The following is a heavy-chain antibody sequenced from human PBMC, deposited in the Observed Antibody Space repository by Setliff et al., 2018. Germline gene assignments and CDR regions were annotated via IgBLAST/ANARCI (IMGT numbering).Heavy chain of an antibody. D-gene: IGHD1-1*01. J-gene: IGHJ4*02. CDR2: IYYRGDT. V-gene: IGHV4-39*01. Sequence: ASETLSLTCTVSGASLSSGTYYWGWIRQPPGKGLERIGRIYYRGDTYYNASLKGRLTISVDTAQNQFSLRLTSVTAANTAVYYCARTGTYRYFDYWGQGALVTVSS. CDR3: ARTGTYRYFDY. CDR1: GASLSSGTYY.